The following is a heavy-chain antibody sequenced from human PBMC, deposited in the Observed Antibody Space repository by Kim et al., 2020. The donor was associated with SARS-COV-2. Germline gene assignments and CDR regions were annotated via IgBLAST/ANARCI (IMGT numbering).Heavy chain of an antibody. Sequence: DHNPSLKGRINMSVDTSKNQFSRKLSSVTAADTAVYYCARRSHDTSGYYPYWGQGTLVTVSS. V-gene: IGHV4-59*08. D-gene: IGHD3-22*01. J-gene: IGHJ4*02. CDR3: ARRSHDTSGYYPY.